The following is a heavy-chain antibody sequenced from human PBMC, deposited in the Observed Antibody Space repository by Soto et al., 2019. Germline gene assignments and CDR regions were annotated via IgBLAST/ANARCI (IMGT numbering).Heavy chain of an antibody. D-gene: IGHD2-21*01. V-gene: IGHV4-4*02. CDR3: ARVARRCYYGMKV. Sequence: PSETLSLTCAVSGGSISSSNWWSWVRQPPGTGLEWIGEIYHRGSTNYNPSLKSRVTISVAKSKNQYSLKLSSLTAADTAVYYCARVARRCYYGMKVWGQGNTITVSS. CDR2: IYHRGST. J-gene: IGHJ6*01. CDR1: GGSISSSNW.